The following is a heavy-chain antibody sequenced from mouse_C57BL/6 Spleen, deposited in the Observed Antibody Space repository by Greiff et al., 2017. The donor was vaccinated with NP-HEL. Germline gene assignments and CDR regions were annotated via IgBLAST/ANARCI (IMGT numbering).Heavy chain of an antibody. Sequence: QVQLQQSGAELVRPGASVTLSCKASGYTFTDYEMHWVKQTPVHGLEWIGAIDPETGGTAYNQKFKGKAILTADKSSSTAYMELRSLTSEDSAVYYCTRWDNWLFAYWGQGTLVTVSA. D-gene: IGHD4-1*01. J-gene: IGHJ3*01. CDR1: GYTFTDYE. V-gene: IGHV1-15*01. CDR2: IDPETGGT. CDR3: TRWDNWLFAY.